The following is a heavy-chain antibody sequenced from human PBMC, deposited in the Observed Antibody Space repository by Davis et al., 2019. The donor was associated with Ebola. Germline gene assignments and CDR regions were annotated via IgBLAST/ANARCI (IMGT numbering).Heavy chain of an antibody. V-gene: IGHV3-23*01. J-gene: IGHJ3*02. Sequence: PGGSLRLSCAASGFVFSSYVMSWVRRAPGKGLEWVSTLGLSADTYYADSVKGRFTISRDNSKNTLYLQMNSLRPEDTAVYYCARRLYGDYGSALDIWGQGTMVTVSS. CDR3: ARRLYGDYGSALDI. D-gene: IGHD4-17*01. CDR2: LGLSADT. CDR1: GFVFSSYV.